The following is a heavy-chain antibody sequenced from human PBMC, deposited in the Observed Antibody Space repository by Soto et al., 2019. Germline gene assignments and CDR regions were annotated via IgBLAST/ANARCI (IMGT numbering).Heavy chain of an antibody. D-gene: IGHD2-21*01. Sequence: SVKVSCKTSGGTFSRHAINWVRQAPGQGLEWMGGIIPLFGTTNYAQKFKGRVTISADESTSTAYMELSSLTSEDAAVYYCARVAIPGGSWYVWFDPWGQGTLVPVSS. J-gene: IGHJ5*02. CDR3: ARVAIPGGSWYVWFDP. CDR2: IIPLFGTT. CDR1: GGTFSRHA. V-gene: IGHV1-69*13.